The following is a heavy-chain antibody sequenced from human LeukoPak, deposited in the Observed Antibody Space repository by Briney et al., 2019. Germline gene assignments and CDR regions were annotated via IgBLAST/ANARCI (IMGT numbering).Heavy chain of an antibody. CDR3: ARHLQLWSVNYYGMDV. Sequence: KPSETLSLTCTVSGGSISGYYWSWIRQPPGKGLEWIGYIYYSGSTNYNPSLKGRVTISVDASKNQFSLQLNSVTAADTAVYYCARHLQLWSVNYYGMDVWGQGTTVTVSS. D-gene: IGHD5-18*01. CDR2: IYYSGST. CDR1: GGSISGYY. V-gene: IGHV4-59*08. J-gene: IGHJ6*02.